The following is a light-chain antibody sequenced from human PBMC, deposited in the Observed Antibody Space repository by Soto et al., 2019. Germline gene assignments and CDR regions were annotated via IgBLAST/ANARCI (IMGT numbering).Light chain of an antibody. J-gene: IGLJ2*01. Sequence: QSALTQPRSVSKSPGQSVTISCTGTSSDVGAYDYVSWFQLHPGRAPRRVIYDVSKRPSGVPDRFSGSKSGNTASLTISGLQGDDEAEYYCCSYAGSYTFVLFGGGTKLTVL. CDR3: CSYAGSYTFVL. V-gene: IGLV2-11*01. CDR2: DVS. CDR1: SSDVGAYDY.